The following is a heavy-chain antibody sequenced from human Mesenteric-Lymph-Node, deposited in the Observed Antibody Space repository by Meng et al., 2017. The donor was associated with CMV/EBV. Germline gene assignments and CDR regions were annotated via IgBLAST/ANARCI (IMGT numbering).Heavy chain of an antibody. CDR1: GFTFSSSW. CDR3: ASELSWYSSSSIYGMDV. J-gene: IGHJ6*02. D-gene: IGHD6-6*01. CDR2: ISNDGITT. V-gene: IGHV3-74*01. Sequence: GGSLRLSCAASGFTFSSSWMTWVRQAPGKGLVWVSLISNDGITTAYADSVKGRFTISRDNAKNTLYLQMNSLRAEDTAVYYCASELSWYSSSSIYGMDVWGQGTTVTVSS.